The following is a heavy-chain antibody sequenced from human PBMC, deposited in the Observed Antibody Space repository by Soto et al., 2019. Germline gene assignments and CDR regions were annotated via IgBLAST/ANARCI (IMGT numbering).Heavy chain of an antibody. CDR3: ATEAPRGTRQVPHNWFDP. Sequence: QVQLVQSGAAVKKPGSSVKVSCKAYGGTSNNFIFAWVRQAPGQGLEWMGRINPKAGIRNYVPNFQGRLAITADKSTSTAYMELSDLRHEDTAVYYCATEAPRGTRQVPHNWFDPWGQGTLVIVSS. J-gene: IGHJ5*02. CDR2: INPKAGIR. V-gene: IGHV1-69*08. CDR1: GGTSNNFI. D-gene: IGHD3-10*01.